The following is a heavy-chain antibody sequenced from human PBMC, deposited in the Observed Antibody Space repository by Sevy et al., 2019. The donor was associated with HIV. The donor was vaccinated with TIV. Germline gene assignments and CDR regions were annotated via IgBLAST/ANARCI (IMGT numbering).Heavy chain of an antibody. CDR1: GGSFSGYY. D-gene: IGHD2-2*01. CDR3: ARSPPVVVVPGAPSWFDP. Sequence: SETLSLTCAVHGGSFSGYYWSWIRESPGKGLEWIGEINDSGITNYNPSLKSRVTISVDTSKKEFFLGLSSVTAADTAVYYCARSPPVVVVPGAPSWFDPWGQGTLVTVSS. J-gene: IGHJ5*02. V-gene: IGHV4-34*01. CDR2: INDSGIT.